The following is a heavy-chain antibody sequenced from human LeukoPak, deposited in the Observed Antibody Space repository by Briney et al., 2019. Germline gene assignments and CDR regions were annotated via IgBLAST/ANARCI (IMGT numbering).Heavy chain of an antibody. V-gene: IGHV5-10-1*01. CDR2: IDPSDSYV. J-gene: IGHJ4*02. Sequence: GESLKIACKGSGYSFNTYSISWVRQMPGRGLEWMGRIDPSDSYVSYSPSFRGHVNISVDKSISTAYLQWSSLQASDTAIYYCARLGTVPGTGKTDYWGQGTQVTVSS. CDR3: ARLGTVPGTGKTDY. D-gene: IGHD1/OR15-1a*01. CDR1: GYSFNTYS.